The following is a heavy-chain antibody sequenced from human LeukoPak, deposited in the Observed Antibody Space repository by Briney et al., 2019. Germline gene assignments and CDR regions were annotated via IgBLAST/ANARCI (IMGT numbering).Heavy chain of an antibody. D-gene: IGHD3-10*01. V-gene: IGHV4-59*01. CDR1: GGSISSYY. Sequence: RASETLSLTCTVSGGSISSYYWSWIRQPPGKGLEWIGYIYCSGSTNYNPSLKSRVTISVDTSKNQFSLKLSSVTAADTAVYYCARARRRGDAFDIWGQGTMVTVSS. J-gene: IGHJ3*02. CDR2: IYCSGST. CDR3: ARARRRGDAFDI.